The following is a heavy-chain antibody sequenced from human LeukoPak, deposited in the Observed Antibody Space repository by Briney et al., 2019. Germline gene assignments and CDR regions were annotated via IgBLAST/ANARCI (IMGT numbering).Heavy chain of an antibody. CDR2: IIPILGIA. V-gene: IGHV1-69*04. CDR1: GGTFSSYA. D-gene: IGHD1-1*01. Sequence: GASVKVSCKASGGTFSSYAISWVRQAPGQGLEWMGRIIPILGIANYAQKFQGRVTITADKSTSTAYMELSSLRSEVTAVYYCARDTTRRSQGWGQGTLVTVSS. J-gene: IGHJ4*02. CDR3: ARDTTRRSQG.